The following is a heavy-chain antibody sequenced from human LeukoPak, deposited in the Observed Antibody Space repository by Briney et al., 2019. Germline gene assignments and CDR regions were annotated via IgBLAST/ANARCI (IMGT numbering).Heavy chain of an antibody. Sequence: PSETLSLTCIVSGGSISSISSNNYHWGWIRQPPGKGLEWIGYIYYSGSTNYNPSLKSRVTISVDTSKNQFSLKLSSVTAADTAVYYCARHKYYYDSSGFDYWGQGTLVTVSS. CDR3: ARHKYYYDSSGFDY. CDR1: GGSISSISSNNYH. D-gene: IGHD3-22*01. V-gene: IGHV4-61*05. J-gene: IGHJ4*02. CDR2: IYYSGST.